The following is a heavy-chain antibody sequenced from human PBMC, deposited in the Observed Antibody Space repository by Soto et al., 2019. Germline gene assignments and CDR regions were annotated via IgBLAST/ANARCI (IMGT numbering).Heavy chain of an antibody. CDR2: MYYSGST. D-gene: IGHD3-16*01. J-gene: IGHJ4*02. Sequence: SETLSLTCTVSGGSISSSSYYWGWIRQPPGKGLEWIGNMYYSGSTYYNPSLKSRVTISVDTSKNQFSLKLSSVTAADTAVYYCARHWGRKVFDYWGQGTLVTVSS. V-gene: IGHV4-39*01. CDR3: ARHWGRKVFDY. CDR1: GGSISSSSYY.